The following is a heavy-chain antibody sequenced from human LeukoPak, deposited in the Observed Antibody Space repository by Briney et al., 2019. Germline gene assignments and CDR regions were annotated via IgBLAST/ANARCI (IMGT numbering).Heavy chain of an antibody. D-gene: IGHD5-18*01. Sequence: SETLSLTCAVYGGCFGGYYRSWIRQPPGKGLEWIGEINHRGSTNYNPSLKSRVTVSIDTSTNHFSLKLSSVTAADTAMYYCVRAVIRASNGGSHYYYMDVWGKGTTVIVSS. CDR3: VRAVIRASNGGSHYYYMDV. CDR1: GGCFGGYY. J-gene: IGHJ6*03. V-gene: IGHV4-34*01. CDR2: INHRGST.